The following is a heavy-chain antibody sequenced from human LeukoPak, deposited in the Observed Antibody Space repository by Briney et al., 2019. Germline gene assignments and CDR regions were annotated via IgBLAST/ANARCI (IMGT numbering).Heavy chain of an antibody. CDR1: GFSFSGSE. D-gene: IGHD5-18*01. V-gene: IGHV3-73*01. J-gene: IGHJ4*02. CDR2: IRSKANSYAT. CDR3: TRGREYTYGIDY. Sequence: GGSLRLSCAASGFSFSGSEMNWVRQAAGKGLKWVARIRSKANSYATAYATSVKGRFTISRDDSKNTAYLQMNSLKTEDTAVYYCTRGREYTYGIDYWGQGTLVTVSS.